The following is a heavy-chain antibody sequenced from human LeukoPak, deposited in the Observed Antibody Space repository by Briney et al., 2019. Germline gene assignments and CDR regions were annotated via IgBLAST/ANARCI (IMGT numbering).Heavy chain of an antibody. CDR3: ARVTYYDSSGYADAFDI. V-gene: IGHV3-64*01. D-gene: IGHD3-22*01. CDR2: ISSNGGST. J-gene: IGHJ3*02. CDR1: GFTFSSYA. Sequence: GGSLRLSCAASGFTFSSYAMHWVRQAPGKGLEYVSAISSNGGSTYYANSVKGRFTISRDNSKNTLYLQMNSLRAEDMAVYYCARVTYYDSSGYADAFDIWGQGTMVTVSS.